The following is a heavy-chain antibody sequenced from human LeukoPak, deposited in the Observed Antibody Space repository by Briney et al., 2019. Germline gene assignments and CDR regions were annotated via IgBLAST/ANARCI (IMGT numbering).Heavy chain of an antibody. Sequence: SETLSLTCTVSGGSISSSSYYWGWIRQPPGKGLEWIGSIYYSGSTYYNPFLKSRVTISADTSKNQFSLKVNSVTASDTAVYYCVRDRELYYWGQGILVTVSS. CDR3: VRDRELYY. J-gene: IGHJ4*02. CDR2: IYYSGST. V-gene: IGHV4-39*07. CDR1: GGSISSSSYY. D-gene: IGHD1-26*01.